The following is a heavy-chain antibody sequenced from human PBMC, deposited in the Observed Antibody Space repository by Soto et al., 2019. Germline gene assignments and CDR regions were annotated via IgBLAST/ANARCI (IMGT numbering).Heavy chain of an antibody. CDR2: VDPNSGGT. D-gene: IGHD6-19*01. J-gene: IGHJ4*02. CDR3: VKDYSHGRFPDY. Sequence: ASVKVSCKPSGYTFTDLYIHWVRQAPGQGLEWMGWVDPNSGGTKQTQKFQGRLTMTRDTSTGAVYMELYSLRSDDTSVYYCVKDYSHGRFPDYWGQGTLVTVSS. CDR1: GYTFTDLY. V-gene: IGHV1-2*02.